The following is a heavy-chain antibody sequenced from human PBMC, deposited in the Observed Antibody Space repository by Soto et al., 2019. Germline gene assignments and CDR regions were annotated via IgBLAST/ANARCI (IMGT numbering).Heavy chain of an antibody. V-gene: IGHV4-39*01. CDR2: IYYSGST. J-gene: IGHJ4*02. Sequence: NPSETLSLTCTVSGGSISSSSYYWGWIRQPPGKGLEWIGSIYYSGSTYYNPSLKSRVTISVDTSKNQFSLKLSSVTAADTAVYYCATYLHDFDYWGQGTLVTVSS. CDR1: GGSISSSSYY. CDR3: ATYLHDFDY.